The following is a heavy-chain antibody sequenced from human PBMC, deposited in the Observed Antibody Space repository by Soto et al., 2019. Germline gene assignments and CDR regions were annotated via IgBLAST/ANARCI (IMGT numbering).Heavy chain of an antibody. D-gene: IGHD3-3*01. CDR3: ARGPLLRFLEWLSATNWFDP. CDR1: GYTFTSYD. Sequence: GASVKVSCKASGYTFTSYDINWVRQATGQGLEWMGWMNPNSGNTGYAQKFQGGVTMTGNTSISTAYMELSSLRSEDTAVYYCARGPLLRFLEWLSATNWFDPWGQGTLVTVSS. V-gene: IGHV1-8*01. CDR2: MNPNSGNT. J-gene: IGHJ5*02.